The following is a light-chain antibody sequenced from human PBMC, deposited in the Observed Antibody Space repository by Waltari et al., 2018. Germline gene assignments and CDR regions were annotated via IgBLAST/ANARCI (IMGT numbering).Light chain of an antibody. V-gene: IGKV1-5*03. CDR2: KTS. CDR3: QEYRTYRP. J-gene: IGKJ1*01. CDR1: QNIDRW. Sequence: DIQMTQSPSTLSASVGERVTLTCRASQNIDRWLAWYQQKPGKAPKLRIYKTSSLERGVAARVSGSGYGTDFTLTIRSLQPDDFAPYYCQEYRTYRPFGQGTKVELK.